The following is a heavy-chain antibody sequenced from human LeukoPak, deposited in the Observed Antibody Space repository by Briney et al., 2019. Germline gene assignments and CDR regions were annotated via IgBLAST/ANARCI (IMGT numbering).Heavy chain of an antibody. V-gene: IGHV3-21*01. J-gene: IGHJ4*02. Sequence: GGSLRLSCAASGFTFSTYSMNWVRQAPGKGLEWVSSISSSSSYIYYADSVKGRFTISRDNAKNSLYLQMNSLRAEDTAVYYCAGVLGGGSYVDYWGQGTLVTVSS. CDR1: GFTFSTYS. D-gene: IGHD1-26*01. CDR3: AGVLGGGSYVDY. CDR2: ISSSSSYI.